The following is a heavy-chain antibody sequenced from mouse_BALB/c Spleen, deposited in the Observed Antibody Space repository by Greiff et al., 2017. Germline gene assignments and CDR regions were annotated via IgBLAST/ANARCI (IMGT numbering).Heavy chain of an antibody. J-gene: IGHJ4*01. Sequence: EVMLVESGGGLVQPKGSLKLSCAASGFTFNTYAMNWVRQAPGKGLEWVARIRSKSNNYATYYADSVKDRFTISRDDSQSMLYLQMNNLKTEDTAMYYCVRQSTGAMDYWGQGTSVTVSS. V-gene: IGHV10-1*02. CDR1: GFTFNTYA. CDR2: IRSKSNNYAT. D-gene: IGHD1-1*01. CDR3: VRQSTGAMDY.